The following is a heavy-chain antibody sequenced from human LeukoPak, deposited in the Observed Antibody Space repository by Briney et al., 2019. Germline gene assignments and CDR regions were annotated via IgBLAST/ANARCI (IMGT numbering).Heavy chain of an antibody. Sequence: ASVKVSCKVSGYTLTELSMHWVRQAPGKGLEWMGGFDPEDGETIYAQKFQGRVTMTEDTSTDTAYMELSSLRSEDTAVYYCATVTDSYGSGSFDYWGQGTLVTVSS. CDR2: FDPEDGET. CDR3: ATVTDSYGSGSFDY. CDR1: GYTLTELS. D-gene: IGHD3-10*01. V-gene: IGHV1-24*01. J-gene: IGHJ4*02.